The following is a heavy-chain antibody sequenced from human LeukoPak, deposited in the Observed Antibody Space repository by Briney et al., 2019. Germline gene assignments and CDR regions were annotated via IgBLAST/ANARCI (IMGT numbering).Heavy chain of an antibody. V-gene: IGHV3-33*08. CDR3: ARGPSYSSSYDYYYYMDV. CDR1: GLTFTHYA. J-gene: IGHJ6*03. Sequence: GGSLRLSCAASGLTFTHYAMHWVRQTPGKGLEWVAVIFYDGTIQYYSDSVRGRLIVSRDNPKNTLYLQMNSLRGEDTAVYYCARGPSYSSSYDYYYYMDVWGKGTTVTVSS. D-gene: IGHD6-13*01. CDR2: IFYDGTIQ.